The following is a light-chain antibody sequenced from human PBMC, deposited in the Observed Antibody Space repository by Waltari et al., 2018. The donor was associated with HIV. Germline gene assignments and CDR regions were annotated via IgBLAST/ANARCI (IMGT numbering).Light chain of an antibody. J-gene: IGLJ2*01. Sequence: SYVLTQPPSVSVAPGKTARITCGGNNIGSKSVHWYQQRAGQAPVLVIYDDSHRPSGIPERFSGSNSGNTATLTGSRVEAGDEADYYCHVWDSRSVTFGGGTKLTVV. CDR1: NIGSKS. V-gene: IGLV3-21*03. CDR3: HVWDSRSVT. CDR2: DDS.